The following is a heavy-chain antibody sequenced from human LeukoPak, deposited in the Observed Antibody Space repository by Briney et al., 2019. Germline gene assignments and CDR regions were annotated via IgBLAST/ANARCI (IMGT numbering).Heavy chain of an antibody. V-gene: IGHV1-2*02. CDR3: ARGVPQALHSSAYYFFDY. D-gene: IGHD3-22*01. CDR1: GYTFTGYY. CDR2: INPNSGGT. J-gene: IGHJ4*02. Sequence: ASVKVSCKASGYTFTGYYMHWVRQAPGQGLEWMGWINPNSGGTNYAQKFQGRVTMTRDTSISTAYTELSRLRSDDTAVYYCARGVPQALHSSAYYFFDYWGQGTLVTVSS.